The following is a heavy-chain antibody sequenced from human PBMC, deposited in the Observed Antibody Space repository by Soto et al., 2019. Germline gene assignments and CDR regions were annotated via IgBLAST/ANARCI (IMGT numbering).Heavy chain of an antibody. CDR1: GGSISSSNC. D-gene: IGHD3-22*01. J-gene: IGHJ4*02. V-gene: IGHV4-4*02. Sequence: SETLSLTGAVSGGSISSSNCWSWVRQPPGKGLEWIGEIYHSGSTNYNPSLKSRVTISVDKSKNQFSLKLSSVTAAATSVYYCASDYYDSSGYSYFDYLGQRTLFAVSS. CDR2: IYHSGST. CDR3: ASDYYDSSGYSYFDY.